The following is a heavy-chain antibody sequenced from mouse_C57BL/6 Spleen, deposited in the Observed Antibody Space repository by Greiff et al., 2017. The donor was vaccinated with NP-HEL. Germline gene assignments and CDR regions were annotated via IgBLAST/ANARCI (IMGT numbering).Heavy chain of an antibody. V-gene: IGHV1-84*01. J-gene: IGHJ3*01. Sequence: QVQLQQSGPELVKPGASVKISCKASGYTFTDYYINWVKQRPGQGLEWIGWIYPGSGNTKYHSKFKGKATLNVDKSSSTDERQISSRTSEESAVYFCARLRAQATWFAYWGQGTLVTVSA. CDR3: ARLRAQATWFAY. D-gene: IGHD3-2*02. CDR2: IYPGSGNT. CDR1: GYTFTDYY.